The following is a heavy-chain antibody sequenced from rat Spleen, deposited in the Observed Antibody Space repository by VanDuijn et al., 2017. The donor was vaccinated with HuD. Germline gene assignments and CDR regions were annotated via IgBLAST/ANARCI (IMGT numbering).Heavy chain of an antibody. CDR1: GFTFNNYW. CDR3: AKDREYYGYNSFGY. CDR2: INYEGSSP. J-gene: IGHJ2*01. Sequence: EVQLVESGGGLVQPGRSLKLSCVGSGFTFNNYWMAWIRQAPKKGLEWVASINYEGSSPYYGDSVKGRFTISRDNAKSTLYLQMNSLRSEDTATYYCAKDREYYGYNSFGYWGQGVMVTVSS. D-gene: IGHD1-9*01. V-gene: IGHV5-31*01.